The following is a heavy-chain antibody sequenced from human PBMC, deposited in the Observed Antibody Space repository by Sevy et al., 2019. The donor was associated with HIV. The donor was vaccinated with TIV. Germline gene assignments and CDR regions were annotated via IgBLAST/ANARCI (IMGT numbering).Heavy chain of an antibody. Sequence: GGSLRLSCAASGFTFSSYAMSWVRQAPGKGLEWVSAISGSGGSTYYADSVKGRFTISRDNSKNTLYLQMNSLRAEDTAVYYCAKDRAMVRGVIISGNWFDPWGQGTLVTVSS. V-gene: IGHV3-23*01. D-gene: IGHD3-10*01. J-gene: IGHJ5*02. CDR3: AKDRAMVRGVIISGNWFDP. CDR1: GFTFSSYA. CDR2: ISGSGGST.